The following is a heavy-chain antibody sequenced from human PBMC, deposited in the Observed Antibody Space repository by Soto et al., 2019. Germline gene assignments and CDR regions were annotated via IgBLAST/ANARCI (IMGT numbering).Heavy chain of an antibody. CDR3: ARPPRPQVAASLDHYYFSGMDV. Sequence: ESLKISCAASGYSFTSYWIGWVRQMPGKGLEWMGIIHPGDSDTKYSPSFQGQVTISVDKSITTAYLQWSSLKSLDTAMSYCARPPRPQVAASLDHYYFSGMDVWGQGTTVPVSS. CDR1: GYSFTSYW. V-gene: IGHV5-51*01. D-gene: IGHD2-15*01. CDR2: IHPGDSDT. J-gene: IGHJ6*02.